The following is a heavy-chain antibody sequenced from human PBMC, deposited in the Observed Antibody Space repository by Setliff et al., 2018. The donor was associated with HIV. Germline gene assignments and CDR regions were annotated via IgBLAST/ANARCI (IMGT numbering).Heavy chain of an antibody. Sequence: PGGSLRLSCATSGFTFSSYAINWVRQAPGQGLEWVALLSYDGTNKYYADSVKGRFTISRDNSKNTLYLQRNSLSAEDTAVYYCARDRVNEGVPCDIWGRGTMVTGS. J-gene: IGHJ3*02. CDR2: LSYDGTNK. V-gene: IGHV3-30-3*01. CDR1: GFTFSSYA. CDR3: ARDRVNEGVPCDI. D-gene: IGHD3-3*01.